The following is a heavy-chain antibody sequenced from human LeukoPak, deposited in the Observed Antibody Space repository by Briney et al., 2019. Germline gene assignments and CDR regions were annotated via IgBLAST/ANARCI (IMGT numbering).Heavy chain of an antibody. D-gene: IGHD2-21*02. CDR3: ATEIYYCGGDCWGDY. Sequence: GGSLRLSCAASGFTFSSYSMNWVRQAPGKGLEWVSSISSSSSYIYYADSVKGRFTISRDNAKNSLYLQMNSLRAEDTAVYYRATEIYYCGGDCWGDYWGQGTLVTVSS. CDR1: GFTFSSYS. J-gene: IGHJ4*02. V-gene: IGHV3-21*01. CDR2: ISSSSSYI.